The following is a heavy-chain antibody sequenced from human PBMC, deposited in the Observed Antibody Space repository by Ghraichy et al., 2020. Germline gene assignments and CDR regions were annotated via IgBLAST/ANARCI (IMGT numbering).Heavy chain of an antibody. Sequence: SQTLSLTCTVSGGSISSGAYYWSWIRQHPGKGLEWIGYISYSGSTSYYPSLKSRVTISVDTSNNQFSLKLSSVTAADTAVYYCARGYSYGFFPFDYWGQGTLVTVSS. CDR2: ISYSGST. V-gene: IGHV4-31*03. D-gene: IGHD5-18*01. CDR3: ARGYSYGFFPFDY. CDR1: GGSISSGAYY. J-gene: IGHJ4*02.